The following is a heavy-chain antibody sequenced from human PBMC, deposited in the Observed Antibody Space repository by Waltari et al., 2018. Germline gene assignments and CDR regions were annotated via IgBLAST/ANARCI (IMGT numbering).Heavy chain of an antibody. V-gene: IGHV3-74*01. Sequence: EVQLVESGGGLVQPGESLTLSCTGFEFTLSRFWMHWVGQAPGKGWQWGRQHAGMGVVWVASISNDGTTTSYAESVKGRFTISRDNAKNTLYLQMNSLRVEDTALYYCARGTPYASGRESSDHWGPGTLVTVSS. CDR2: ISNDGTTT. D-gene: IGHD6-19*01. CDR3: ARGTPYASGRESSDH. CDR1: EFTLSRFW. J-gene: IGHJ5*02.